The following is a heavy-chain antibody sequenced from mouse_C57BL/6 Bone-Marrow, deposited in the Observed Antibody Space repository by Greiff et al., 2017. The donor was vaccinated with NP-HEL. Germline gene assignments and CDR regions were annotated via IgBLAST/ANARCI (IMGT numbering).Heavy chain of an antibody. CDR3: ARKLDYYGSSFPTDY. J-gene: IGHJ2*01. Sequence: QVTLNVSGPGILQPSQTLSLTCSFSGFSLSTFGMGVGWIRQPSGKGLEWLAHIWWDDDKYYNPALKSRLTISKDTYKNQVFLKIANVDTADTATYYCARKLDYYGSSFPTDYWGQGTTLTVSS. V-gene: IGHV8-8*01. D-gene: IGHD1-1*01. CDR2: IWWDDDK. CDR1: GFSLSTFGMG.